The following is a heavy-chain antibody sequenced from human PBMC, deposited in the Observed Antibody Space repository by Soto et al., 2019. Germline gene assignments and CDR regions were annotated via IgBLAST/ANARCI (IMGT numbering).Heavy chain of an antibody. CDR3: AKAGLYYDSSGYYYDY. D-gene: IGHD3-22*01. J-gene: IGHJ4*02. V-gene: IGHV3-23*01. CDR1: GFTFSSYA. Sequence: EVQLLESGGGLVQPGGSLRLSCAASGFTFSSYAMSWVRQAPGKGLEWVSAISGSGGSTYYADSVKGRFTISRDNSKNTLYLQMNSLRAEDTAVYYCAKAGLYYDSSGYYYDYWGQGTLVTVSS. CDR2: ISGSGGST.